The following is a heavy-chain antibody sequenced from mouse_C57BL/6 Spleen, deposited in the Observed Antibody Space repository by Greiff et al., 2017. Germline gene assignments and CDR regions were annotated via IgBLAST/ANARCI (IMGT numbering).Heavy chain of an antibody. CDR2: IYPSDSET. J-gene: IGHJ1*03. Sequence: QVQLQQPGAELVRPGSSVKLSCKASGYTFTSYWMDWVKQRPGQGLEWIGNIYPSDSETHYNQKFKDKATLTVDKSSSTAYMQLSSLTSEDSAVYYCAEGNYGGYFDVWCTGTTVTVSS. CDR3: AEGNYGGYFDV. D-gene: IGHD1-1*01. V-gene: IGHV1-61*01. CDR1: GYTFTSYW.